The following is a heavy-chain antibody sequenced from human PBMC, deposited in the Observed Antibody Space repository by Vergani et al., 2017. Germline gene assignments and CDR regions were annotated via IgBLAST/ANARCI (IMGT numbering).Heavy chain of an antibody. CDR1: GFTFSSYG. D-gene: IGHD3-22*01. CDR3: TKAGQYDSDNFHDS. CDR2: IRYDGTKR. J-gene: IGHJ1*01. Sequence: VQLVESGGGLVQSGGSLRLSCTASGFTFSSYGMNWVRQAPGKGLEWVAFIRYDGTKRFYGDSVKGRFTISRDNSQTTVFLQMNSLRADDSAVYYCTKAGQYDSDNFHDSWGQGALVTVAS. V-gene: IGHV3-30*02.